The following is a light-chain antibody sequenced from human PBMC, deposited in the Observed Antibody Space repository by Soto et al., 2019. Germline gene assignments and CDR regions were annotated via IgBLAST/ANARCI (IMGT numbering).Light chain of an antibody. CDR1: SGKIGAGYD. CDR3: QSYDSSLSGFYV. V-gene: IGLV1-40*01. CDR2: GNS. Sequence: QSVLTQPPSVSGAPGQRVTISCTGSSGKIGAGYDVHWYQQLPGTAPKLLIYGNSNRPSGVPDRFSGSKSGTSASLAITGLQAEDEADYYCQSYDSSLSGFYVFGTGTKLTVL. J-gene: IGLJ1*01.